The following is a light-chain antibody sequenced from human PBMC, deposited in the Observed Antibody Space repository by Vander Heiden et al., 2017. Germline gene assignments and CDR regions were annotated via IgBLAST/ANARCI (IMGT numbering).Light chain of an antibody. CDR3: QQTYTVPDT. J-gene: IGKJ4*01. CDR2: DAS. CDR1: HFMSTY. V-gene: IGKV1-39*01. Sequence: DILMTQSPSSLSASVGDRVTISCRASHFMSTYLKWFQQKPGRAPKLLIYDASRLQAGVPSRFTGSGSGQDFSLTITSLQPEDFATYYCQQTYTVPDTFGGGTRVE.